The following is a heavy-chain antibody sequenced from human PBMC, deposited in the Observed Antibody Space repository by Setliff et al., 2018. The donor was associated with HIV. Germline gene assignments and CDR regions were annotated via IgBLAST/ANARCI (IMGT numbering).Heavy chain of an antibody. CDR3: ARGRFVGFDY. CDR1: GGSFSGYY. D-gene: IGHD3-16*02. V-gene: IGHV4-34*01. Sequence: PSETLSLTCAVYGGSFSGYYWSWIRQPPGKGLEWIGEINDNGSTNYNPSLKSRVTISVDTSKNQFSLKLSSVTAADTAVYYCARGRFVGFDYWGQGTLVTVSS. J-gene: IGHJ4*02. CDR2: INDNGST.